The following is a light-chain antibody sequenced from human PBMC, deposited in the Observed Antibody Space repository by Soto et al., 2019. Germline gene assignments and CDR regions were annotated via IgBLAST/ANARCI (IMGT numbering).Light chain of an antibody. CDR2: EGS. CDR1: SSDVGSYNL. J-gene: IGLJ1*01. Sequence: SVLTQPASVSGSPGQSITISCTGTSSDVGSYNLVSWYQQHPGKAPKLMIYEGSKRPSGVSNRFSGSNSGNTASLTISGLQAEDEADYYCCSYAGSSTFYVFGTGTKVTVL. V-gene: IGLV2-23*03. CDR3: CSYAGSSTFYV.